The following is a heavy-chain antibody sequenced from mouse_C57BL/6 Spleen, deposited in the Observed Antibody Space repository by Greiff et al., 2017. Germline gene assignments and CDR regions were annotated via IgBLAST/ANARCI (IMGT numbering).Heavy chain of an antibody. CDR1: GYTFTSYW. CDR3: ARSGEWNYGYDEGYYFDY. J-gene: IGHJ2*01. V-gene: IGHV1-64*01. CDR2: IHPNSGST. D-gene: IGHD2-2*01. Sequence: QVQLQQPGAELVKPGASVKLSCKASGYTFTSYWMHWVKQRPGQGLEWIGMIHPNSGSTNYNEKFKSKATLTVDKSSSTAYMQLSSLTSEDSAVYYCARSGEWNYGYDEGYYFDYWGQGTTLTVAS.